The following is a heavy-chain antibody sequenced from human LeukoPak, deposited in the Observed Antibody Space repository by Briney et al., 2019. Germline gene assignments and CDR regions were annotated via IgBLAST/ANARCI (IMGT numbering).Heavy chain of an antibody. Sequence: GGSLRLSCAASGFTFSSYGMSWVRQAPGKGLEWVSAISGSGGSTYYADSVKGRFTISRDNSKNTLHLQMNSLRAEDTAVYYCAKALTYSYGSGSYRDYWGQGTLVTVSS. V-gene: IGHV3-23*01. CDR2: ISGSGGST. D-gene: IGHD3-10*01. CDR3: AKALTYSYGSGSYRDY. J-gene: IGHJ4*02. CDR1: GFTFSSYG.